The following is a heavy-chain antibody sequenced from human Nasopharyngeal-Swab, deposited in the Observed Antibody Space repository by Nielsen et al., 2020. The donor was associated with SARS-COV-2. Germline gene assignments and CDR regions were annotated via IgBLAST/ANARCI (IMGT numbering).Heavy chain of an antibody. CDR1: GGSISGYY. V-gene: IGHV4-59*01. CDR2: IYYSGNT. CDR3: ARDDTAYAFDI. Sequence: SETLSLNCTGSGGSISGYYWSWIRQPPGKGLENIGYIYYSGNTNYNPSLKSRVTISVDTSKRQFSLKLSSVTAADAGVYYCARDDTAYAFDIWGQGTLVSFSS. J-gene: IGHJ3*02. D-gene: IGHD5-18*01.